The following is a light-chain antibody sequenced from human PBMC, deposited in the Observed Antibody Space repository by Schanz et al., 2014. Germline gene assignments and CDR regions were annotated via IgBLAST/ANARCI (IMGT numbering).Light chain of an antibody. CDR1: SSDVGGYNY. V-gene: IGLV2-11*01. J-gene: IGLJ2*01. CDR2: DVN. Sequence: QSALTQPRSVSGSPGQSVTISCTGTSSDVGGYNYVSWYQQHPGKAPKLMIYDVNNRPSGVSDRFSGAKSGNTASLTISGLQAEDEADYYCQSYDSSLSGSVFGGGTKLTVL. CDR3: QSYDSSLSGSV.